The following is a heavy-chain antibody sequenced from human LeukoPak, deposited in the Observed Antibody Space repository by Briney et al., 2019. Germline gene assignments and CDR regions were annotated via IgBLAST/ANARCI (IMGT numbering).Heavy chain of an antibody. J-gene: IGHJ6*02. D-gene: IGHD6-19*01. V-gene: IGHV7-4-1*02. CDR2: INTNTGNP. CDR1: GYTFTSYG. Sequence: ASVKVSCKASGYTFTSYGISWVRQAPGQGLEWMGWINTNTGNPTYAQGFTGRFVFSLDTSVSTAYLQISSLKAEDTAVYYCAREREWLAAYHYYGMDVWGQGTTVTVSS. CDR3: AREREWLAAYHYYGMDV.